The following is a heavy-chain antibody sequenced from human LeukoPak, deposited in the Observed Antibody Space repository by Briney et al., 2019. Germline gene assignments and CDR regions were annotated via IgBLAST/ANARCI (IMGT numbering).Heavy chain of an antibody. D-gene: IGHD6-19*01. J-gene: IGHJ6*02. Sequence: ASVKVSCKASGYTFTGYYMHWVRQAPGQGLEWMGWINPNSGGTNYAQKFQGWVTMTRDTSISTAYMELSRLRSDDTAVYYCARARIAVILPKDYGMDVWGQGTTVTVSS. CDR1: GYTFTGYY. V-gene: IGHV1-2*04. CDR2: INPNSGGT. CDR3: ARARIAVILPKDYGMDV.